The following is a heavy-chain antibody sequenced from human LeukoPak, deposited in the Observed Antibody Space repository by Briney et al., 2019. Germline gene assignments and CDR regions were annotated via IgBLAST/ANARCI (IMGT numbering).Heavy chain of an antibody. CDR2: ISSSSSYI. Sequence: GGSLRLSCAASGFTFSSYSMNWVRQAPGKGLEWVSSISSSSSYIYYADSVKGRFTISRDNAKNSLYLQMNSLRAEDTAVYYCAKGERSIITMVRGVTPFDYWGQGTLVTVSS. CDR1: GFTFSSYS. CDR3: AKGERSIITMVRGVTPFDY. J-gene: IGHJ4*02. D-gene: IGHD3-10*01. V-gene: IGHV3-21*01.